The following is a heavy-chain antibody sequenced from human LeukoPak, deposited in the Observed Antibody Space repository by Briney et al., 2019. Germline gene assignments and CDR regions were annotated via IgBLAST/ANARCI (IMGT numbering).Heavy chain of an antibody. V-gene: IGHV3-11*01. CDR3: AREIVYEVATINFDS. D-gene: IGHD5-12*01. Sequence: GGSLRLSCAASGFIFSDYYMSWIRQAPGKGLEWVSYISTSGSGIYYADPVKGRFTVSRDNAKNLLYLQMNSLRAEDTAVYYCAREIVYEVATINFDSWGQGTMVTVSS. J-gene: IGHJ4*02. CDR1: GFIFSDYY. CDR2: ISTSGSGI.